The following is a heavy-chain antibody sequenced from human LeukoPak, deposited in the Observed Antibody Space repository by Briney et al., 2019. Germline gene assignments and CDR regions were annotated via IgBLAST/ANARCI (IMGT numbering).Heavy chain of an antibody. Sequence: PSETLSLTCTVSGGPISSYYWSWIRQPPGKGLEWIGYIYYSGSTNYNPSLKSRVTISVDTSKNQFSLKLSSVTAADTAVYYCARQSSPYYYYGMDVWGQGTTVTVSS. CDR3: ARQSSPYYYYGMDV. CDR1: GGPISSYY. V-gene: IGHV4-59*01. D-gene: IGHD6-13*01. J-gene: IGHJ6*02. CDR2: IYYSGST.